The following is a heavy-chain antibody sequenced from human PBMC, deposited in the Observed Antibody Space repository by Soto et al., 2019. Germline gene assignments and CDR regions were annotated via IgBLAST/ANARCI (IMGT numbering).Heavy chain of an antibody. Sequence: SETLSLTCAVYGGSFSGHYWSWIRQPPGKELEWIGEVTHSGSTNSNPSLKSRVTISADTSKNQFSLKLSSVTAAATAVYYCARVGTGVYNWFDPWGQGTLVTVSS. CDR3: ARVGTGVYNWFDP. J-gene: IGHJ5*02. CDR2: VTHSGST. D-gene: IGHD7-27*01. V-gene: IGHV4-34*01. CDR1: GGSFSGHY.